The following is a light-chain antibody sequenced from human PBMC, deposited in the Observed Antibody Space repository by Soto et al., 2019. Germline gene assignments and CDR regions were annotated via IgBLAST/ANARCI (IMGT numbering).Light chain of an antibody. CDR3: SSYTSSSTYV. Sequence: QSVLTQPASVSGSPGQSITISCTGTSSDVGGYNYVSWYQQHSGKAPKLMIYEVSYRPSGVSNRFSGSKSGNTASLTISGLQAEDEADYYCSSYTSSSTYVFGTGTKV. V-gene: IGLV2-14*01. CDR1: SSDVGGYNY. CDR2: EVS. J-gene: IGLJ1*01.